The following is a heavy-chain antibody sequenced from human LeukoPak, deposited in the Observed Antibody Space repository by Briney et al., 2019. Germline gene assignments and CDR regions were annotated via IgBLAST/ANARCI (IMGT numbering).Heavy chain of an antibody. J-gene: IGHJ4*02. CDR2: IYYSGST. CDR1: GGSVSSGSYY. CDR3: AGDHSSGWFDY. D-gene: IGHD6-19*01. V-gene: IGHV4-61*01. Sequence: SETLSLTCIVSGGSVSSGSYYWSWIRQPPGKGLEWIGYIYYSGSTNYNPSLKSRVTISVDTSKNQFSLKLSSVTAADTAVYYCAGDHSSGWFDYWGQGTLVTVSS.